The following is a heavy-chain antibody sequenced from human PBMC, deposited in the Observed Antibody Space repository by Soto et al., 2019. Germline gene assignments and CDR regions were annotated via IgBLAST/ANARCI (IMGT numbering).Heavy chain of an antibody. V-gene: IGHV4-59*12. D-gene: IGHD2-15*01. Sequence: SETLSLTCTVSGASISSYYWNWIRQSPGKGLEWIGHIYYSGNTYYNPSLKSRLTISVDTSKNQFSLKLSSVTAADTAVYYCARGPSTYCSGGSCYVLYWFDPWGQGTLVTVSS. CDR1: GASISSYY. J-gene: IGHJ5*02. CDR2: IYYSGNT. CDR3: ARGPSTYCSGGSCYVLYWFDP.